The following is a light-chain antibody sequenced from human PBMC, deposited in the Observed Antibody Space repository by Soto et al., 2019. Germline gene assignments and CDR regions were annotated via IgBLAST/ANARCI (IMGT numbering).Light chain of an antibody. J-gene: IGKJ5*01. V-gene: IGKV3-15*01. CDR1: QSVSSN. CDR3: KQYNNLPPIT. CDR2: GAS. Sequence: EIVMTQSPATLSVSPGERATLSCRASQSVSSNLAWYQQKPGQAPRLLIYGASTRATGIPARFSGSGSGTEFTLTISSLQSEDFAVYYCKQYNNLPPITFGQGTRLEIK.